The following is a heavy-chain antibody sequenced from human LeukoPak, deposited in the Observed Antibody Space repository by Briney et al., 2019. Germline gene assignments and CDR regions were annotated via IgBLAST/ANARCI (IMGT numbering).Heavy chain of an antibody. CDR3: TRDVGLRYFDLEY. Sequence: GGSLRLSCAASRLSFLNAWMSSVRQAPGKGLEWVGRIKSKTDGGTTDYAAPVKGRFTIPRDDSKNTLYLQMRTRETQCTKVYYCTRDVGLRYFDLEYWGQGTLVTVSS. V-gene: IGHV3-15*05. J-gene: IGHJ4*02. D-gene: IGHD3-9*01. CDR1: RLSFLNAW. CDR2: IKSKTDGGTT.